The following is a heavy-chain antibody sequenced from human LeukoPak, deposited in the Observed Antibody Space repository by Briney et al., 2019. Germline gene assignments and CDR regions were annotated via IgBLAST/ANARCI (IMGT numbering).Heavy chain of an antibody. CDR3: AKSPPSSSWYYKSGWYYYYYYMDV. CDR1: GGTFSSYA. CDR2: IIPIFGTA. Sequence: GASVKVSCKAPGGTFSSYAISWVRQGPGQGLEWMGGIIPIFGTANYAQKFQGRVTITADESTSTAYMELSSLRSEDTAVYYCAKSPPSSSWYYKSGWYYYYYYMDVWGKGTTVTVSS. D-gene: IGHD6-13*01. V-gene: IGHV1-69*13. J-gene: IGHJ6*03.